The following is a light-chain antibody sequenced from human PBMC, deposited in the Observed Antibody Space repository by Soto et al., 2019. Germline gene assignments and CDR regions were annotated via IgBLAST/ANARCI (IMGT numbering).Light chain of an antibody. CDR1: SRDVGGYNY. Sequence: QSVLTQPASVSGSPGQSITISCTGTSRDVGGYNYVSWYQQHPGKAPKLMIYEVSNRPSGVSNRFSGSKSGNTASLTISGLQAEDEADYYCSSYTSSNTVVFGGGTKLTVL. CDR3: SSYTSSNTVV. J-gene: IGLJ2*01. V-gene: IGLV2-14*01. CDR2: EVS.